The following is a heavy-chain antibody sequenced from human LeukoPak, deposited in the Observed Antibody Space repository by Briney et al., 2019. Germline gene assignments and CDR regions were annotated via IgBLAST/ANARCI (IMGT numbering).Heavy chain of an antibody. CDR1: GGSISSYY. Sequence: SETLSLTCTVSGGSISSYYWSWIRQPPGKGPEWIGYIYYSGSTNYNPSLKSRVTISVDTSKNQFSLKLSSVTAADTAVYYCARSVEGYCRGGNCYYYSYYMDVWGKGTPVTVSS. V-gene: IGHV4-59*01. J-gene: IGHJ6*03. D-gene: IGHD2-15*01. CDR3: ARSVEGYCRGGNCYYYSYYMDV. CDR2: IYYSGST.